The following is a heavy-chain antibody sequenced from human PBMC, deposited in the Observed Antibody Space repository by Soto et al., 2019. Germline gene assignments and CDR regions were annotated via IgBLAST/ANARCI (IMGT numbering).Heavy chain of an antibody. D-gene: IGHD3-10*01. V-gene: IGHV1-69*01. CDR1: GGTFSSYA. CDR2: IIPIFGTA. CDR3: ARDQILSRRVGEELGYYYYGMDV. Sequence: QVQLVQSGAEVKKPGSSVKVSCKASGGTFSSYAISWVRQAPGQGLEWMGGIIPIFGTANYAQKFQGRVTITADESTTTAYMELRSMRSEDAAVYYCARDQILSRRVGEELGYYYYGMDVGGQGTTVTVSS. J-gene: IGHJ6*02.